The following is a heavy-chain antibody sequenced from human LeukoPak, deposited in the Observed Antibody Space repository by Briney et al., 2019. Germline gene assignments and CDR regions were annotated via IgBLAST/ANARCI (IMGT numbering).Heavy chain of an antibody. CDR3: ARDAGYWYFDL. CDR1: GFTFSSYS. J-gene: IGHJ2*01. V-gene: IGHV3-66*01. Sequence: GGSLRLSCAASGFTFSSYSMTWVRQAPGKGLEWVSVIYSGGSTYYADSVKGRFTISRDDSKNTLYLQMNSLRAEDTAVYYCARDAGYWYFDLWGRGTLLTVSS. CDR2: IYSGGST.